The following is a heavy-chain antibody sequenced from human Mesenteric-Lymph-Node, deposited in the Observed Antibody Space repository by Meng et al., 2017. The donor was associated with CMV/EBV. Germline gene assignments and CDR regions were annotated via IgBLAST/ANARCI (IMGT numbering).Heavy chain of an antibody. Sequence: VKLHQWGAGLLKPSETLSVTCAVYGGSFSGYYWNWIRQSSEKGLEWIGEINHSGSTTYNPSFTSRIIISVDTSTNQISLNMSSVTAADTAVYYCARGSSYDILTGYFDYWGQGALVTVSS. V-gene: IGHV4-34*01. D-gene: IGHD3-9*01. CDR2: INHSGST. CDR3: ARGSSYDILTGYFDY. J-gene: IGHJ4*02. CDR1: GGSFSGYY.